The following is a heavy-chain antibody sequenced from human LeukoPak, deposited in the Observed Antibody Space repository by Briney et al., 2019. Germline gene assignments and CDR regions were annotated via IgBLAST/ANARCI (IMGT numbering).Heavy chain of an antibody. CDR1: GFTFDDHG. V-gene: IGHV3-20*04. Sequence: GGSLRLSCAASGFTFDDHGMNWVRQAPGKGLEWVSGINWNGGSTFYADSVKGRFTISRDNAKNSLYLQMNSLRAEDTAVYYCAREDCGGDCQFTTAYYFDYWGQGTLVTVSS. CDR2: INWNGGST. D-gene: IGHD2-21*02. CDR3: AREDCGGDCQFTTAYYFDY. J-gene: IGHJ4*02.